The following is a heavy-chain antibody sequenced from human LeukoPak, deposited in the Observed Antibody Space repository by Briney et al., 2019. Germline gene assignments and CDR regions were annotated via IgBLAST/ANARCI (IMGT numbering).Heavy chain of an antibody. V-gene: IGHV3-23*01. CDR1: GFTFSSYA. Sequence: GGSLRLSRAASGFTFSSYAMSWVRQAPGKGLEWVSAISGSGGSTYYADSVKGRFTISRDNSKSTLYLQMNSLRAEDTAVYYCAKVMTRTMVRGVPPSDYWGQGTLVTVSS. CDR2: ISGSGGST. CDR3: AKVMTRTMVRGVPPSDY. J-gene: IGHJ4*02. D-gene: IGHD3-10*01.